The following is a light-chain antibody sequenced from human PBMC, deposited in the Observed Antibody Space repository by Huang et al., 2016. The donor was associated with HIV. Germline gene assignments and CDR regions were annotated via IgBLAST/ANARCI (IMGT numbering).Light chain of an antibody. Sequence: EIVLTQSPATLSLSPGESATLSCRASQSVSSYLAWYQQKPGQAPRRLYYDASNRATGIPARCSGSGSGTDFTLTISILEPEDFAVYYCQQRSNWPTFGPGTKVDIK. CDR1: QSVSSY. V-gene: IGKV3-11*01. CDR2: DAS. CDR3: QQRSNWPT. J-gene: IGKJ3*01.